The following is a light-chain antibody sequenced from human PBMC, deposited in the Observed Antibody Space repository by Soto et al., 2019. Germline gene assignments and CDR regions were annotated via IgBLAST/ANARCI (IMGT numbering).Light chain of an antibody. J-gene: IGKJ2*01. V-gene: IGKV3-15*01. CDR3: QHYSGWPPV. CDR1: QSVSSN. CDR2: QTS. Sequence: EVVLTQSPGTLSLSPGERATLSCRASQSVSSNVAWYQQKPGQAPRLLICQTSARATGIPGRFSGSGSGTDFTLTISNLQSEDFALYYCQHYSGWPPVFGQGTKVDIK.